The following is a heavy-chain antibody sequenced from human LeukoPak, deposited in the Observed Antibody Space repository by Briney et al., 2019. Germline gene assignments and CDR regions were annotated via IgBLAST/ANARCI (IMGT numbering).Heavy chain of an antibody. Sequence: GGSLRLSCEASGFTFSAFAMIWVRQAPGKWLEWVSSISSSSSYIYYADSVKGRFTISRDNAKNSLYLQMNSLRAEDTAVYYCARGGDYSNGDYWGQGTLVTVSS. V-gene: IGHV3-21*01. D-gene: IGHD4-11*01. CDR2: ISSSSSYI. J-gene: IGHJ4*02. CDR1: GFTFSAFA. CDR3: ARGGDYSNGDY.